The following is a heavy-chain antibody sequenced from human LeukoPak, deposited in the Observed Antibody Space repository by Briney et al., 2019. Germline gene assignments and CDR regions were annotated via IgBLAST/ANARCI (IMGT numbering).Heavy chain of an antibody. CDR2: IHYSGNT. D-gene: IGHD3-10*02. J-gene: IGHJ3*02. CDR1: GGSISSYY. CDR3: ACSYQASDAFDI. V-gene: IGHV4-59*12. Sequence: SGTLSLTCAVSGGSISSYYWTWVRQPPGKGLEWVGYIHYSGNTNYYPDPKRRVTISVGMSKNQFSLKLSSVTAADTAVYYGACSYQASDAFDIWGQGAMVTVSS.